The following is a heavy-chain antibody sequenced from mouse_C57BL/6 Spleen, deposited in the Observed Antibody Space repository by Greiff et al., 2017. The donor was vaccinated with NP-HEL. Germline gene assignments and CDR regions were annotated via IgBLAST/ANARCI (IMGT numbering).Heavy chain of an antibody. CDR1: GYTFTSYW. D-gene: IGHD1-1*01. Sequence: QVQLQQPGAELVKPGASVKMSCKASGYTFTSYWITWVKQRPGQGLEWIGDIYPGSGSTNYNEKFKSKATLTVDTSSSTAYMQLSSLTSEDSAVYYCARGGFITTVVAPWYFDGWGTGTTVTVSS. J-gene: IGHJ1*03. CDR2: IYPGSGST. CDR3: ARGGFITTVVAPWYFDG. V-gene: IGHV1-55*01.